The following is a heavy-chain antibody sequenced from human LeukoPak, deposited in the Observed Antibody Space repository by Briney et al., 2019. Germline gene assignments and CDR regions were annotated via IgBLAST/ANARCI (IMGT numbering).Heavy chain of an antibody. Sequence: GASVKVSCKVSGKTLTGISIQWVRQAPGQGLEWMGWINTNTGNPTYAQGFTGRIVFSLDTSVSTAYLQISSLKAEDSAVYYCAKNGLGAVVKTDWGQGTLVTVSS. CDR1: GKTLTGIS. CDR2: INTNTGNP. J-gene: IGHJ4*02. CDR3: AKNGLGAVVKTD. V-gene: IGHV7-4-1*02. D-gene: IGHD3-22*01.